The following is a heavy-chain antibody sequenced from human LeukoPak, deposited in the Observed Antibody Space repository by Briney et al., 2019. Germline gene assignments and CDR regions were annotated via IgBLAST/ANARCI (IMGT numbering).Heavy chain of an antibody. Sequence: PGGSLRLSCAASGFTFNSYWMSWVRQAPGKGLEWVANIKQDGSERYYVDSVKGRFTISRDNAKNSLYLQMNSLRAEDTAVYYCARDRATTWYSSSWYQGLFNYWGQGTLVTVSS. V-gene: IGHV3-7*01. CDR3: ARDRATTWYSSSWYQGLFNY. J-gene: IGHJ4*02. CDR1: GFTFNSYW. CDR2: IKQDGSER. D-gene: IGHD6-13*01.